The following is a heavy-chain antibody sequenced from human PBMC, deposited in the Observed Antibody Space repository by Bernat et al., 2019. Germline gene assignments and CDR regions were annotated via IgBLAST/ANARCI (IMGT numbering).Heavy chain of an antibody. V-gene: IGHV1-69*06. CDR3: ARAPDRTGGSCHQGY. CDR1: GGTFSSYA. CDR2: IIPIFGTA. J-gene: IGHJ4*02. Sequence: QMQLVQSGAEVKKPGSSVKVSCKASGGTFSSYAISWVRQAPGQGLEWMGGIIPIFGTANYAQKFQGRVTITADKSTTTSYMELTSLKSEDTAVYYCARAPDRTGGSCHQGYWGQGTLVTVSS. D-gene: IGHD2-15*01.